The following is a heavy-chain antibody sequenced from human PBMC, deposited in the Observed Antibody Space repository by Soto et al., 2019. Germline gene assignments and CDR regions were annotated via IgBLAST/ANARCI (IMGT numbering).Heavy chain of an antibody. J-gene: IGHJ6*02. CDR3: AGVRSGRDIPVAIYHWCSGMDV. D-gene: IGHD2-8*02. Sequence: QLQLVQSGAEVKKPGSSVKVSCKASGGSLSNYAISWLRQAPGQGLEWLGGIIPMSETPNYAQKFQGRVTITTDDSRVTGHMELTSLRSEDTAVYYCAGVRSGRDIPVAIYHWCSGMDVWGQGTTVAVSS. V-gene: IGHV1-69*01. CDR2: IIPMSETP. CDR1: GGSLSNYA.